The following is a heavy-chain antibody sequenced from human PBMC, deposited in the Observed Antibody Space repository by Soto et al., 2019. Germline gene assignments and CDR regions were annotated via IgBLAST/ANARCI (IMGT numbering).Heavy chain of an antibody. CDR3: ARDKDGSGYDLDYYYYGMDV. CDR2: ISAYNGNT. V-gene: IGHV1-18*01. J-gene: IGHJ6*02. D-gene: IGHD5-12*01. Sequence: ASVKVSCKASGYTFTSYGISWVRQAPGQGLEWMGWISAYNGNTNYAQKLQGRVTMTTDTSTSTAYMELRSLRSDDTAVYYCARDKDGSGYDLDYYYYGMDVWGQGTTVTVSS. CDR1: GYTFTSYG.